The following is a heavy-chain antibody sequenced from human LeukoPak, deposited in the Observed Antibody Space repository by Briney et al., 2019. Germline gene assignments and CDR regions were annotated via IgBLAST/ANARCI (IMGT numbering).Heavy chain of an antibody. J-gene: IGHJ6*02. CDR2: INTNTGNP. CDR1: GYTFTSYA. CDR3: ALVEVVATIGGDYYYYGMDV. D-gene: IGHD5-12*01. Sequence: ASVKVSCKASGYTFTSYAMNWVRQAPGQGLEWMGWINTNTGNPTYAQGFTGRFVFSLDTSVSTAYLQISSLKAEDTAVYYCALVEVVATIGGDYYYYGMDVWGQGTTVTVSS. V-gene: IGHV7-4-1*02.